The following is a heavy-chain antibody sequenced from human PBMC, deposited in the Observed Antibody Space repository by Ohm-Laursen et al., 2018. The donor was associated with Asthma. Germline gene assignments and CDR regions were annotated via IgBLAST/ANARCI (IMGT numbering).Heavy chain of an antibody. CDR1: GFTFSSYA. CDR2: ISGSGGST. Sequence: SLRLSCAASGFTFSSYAMSWVRQAPGKGLEWVSAISGSGGSTYYADSVKGRFTISRDNSKKTLYLQMNSLRAEDTAVYYCAKGYSSGWDNWFDPWGQGTLVTVSS. D-gene: IGHD6-19*01. V-gene: IGHV3-23*01. J-gene: IGHJ5*02. CDR3: AKGYSSGWDNWFDP.